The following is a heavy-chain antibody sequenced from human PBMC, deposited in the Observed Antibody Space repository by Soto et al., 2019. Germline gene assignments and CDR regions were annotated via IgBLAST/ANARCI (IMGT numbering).Heavy chain of an antibody. D-gene: IGHD4-17*01. Sequence: QVQLVESGGGVVQPGRSLRLSCAASGFTFSTYGVHWVRQAPGKGLEWVAVISSDGSEKYYAGSVKGRVSISRDNSKSTLDLQMDSLRAEDTAVYSCAKGAVTTSLYYFDYWGQGTLVTVSS. CDR3: AKGAVTTSLYYFDY. V-gene: IGHV3-30*18. J-gene: IGHJ4*02. CDR1: GFTFSTYG. CDR2: ISSDGSEK.